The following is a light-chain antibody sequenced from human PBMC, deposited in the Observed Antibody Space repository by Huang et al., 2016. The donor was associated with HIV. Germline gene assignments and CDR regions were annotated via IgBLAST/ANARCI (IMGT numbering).Light chain of an antibody. J-gene: IGKJ1*01. CDR3: QQYSNWPPWT. V-gene: IGKV3-15*01. CDR1: QSITVH. Sequence: TQSPDTLSVSPGERAILSCRASQSITVHLAWYQQRPGQPPRLLIYDASTRATGSPARFSGWGSVTEFTLFISSVQSEDFALYYCQQYSNWPPWTFGQGTKVDI. CDR2: DAS.